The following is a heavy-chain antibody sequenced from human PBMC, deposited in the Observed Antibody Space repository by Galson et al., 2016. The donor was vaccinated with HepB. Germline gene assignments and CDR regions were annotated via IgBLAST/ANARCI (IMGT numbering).Heavy chain of an antibody. V-gene: IGHV1-46*01. Sequence: SVKVSCKASGYTFTRYYIHWVRQAPGQGLEWMGVINPSGGSTKDTQKFQGRVTMTRDTSTTTVYMELSSRRSEDTAVYFCARGGYYDSSGSLRYWGQGTLVTVSS. CDR2: INPSGGST. CDR1: GYTFTRYY. CDR3: ARGGYYDSSGSLRY. J-gene: IGHJ4*02. D-gene: IGHD3-22*01.